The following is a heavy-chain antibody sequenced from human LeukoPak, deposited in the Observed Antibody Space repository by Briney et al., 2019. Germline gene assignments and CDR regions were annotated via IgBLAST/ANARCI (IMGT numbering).Heavy chain of an antibody. CDR2: ISAYNGNT. CDR1: GYTFTGYY. D-gene: IGHD4-11*01. J-gene: IGHJ6*02. CDR3: ARVLQYYYYGMDV. V-gene: IGHV1-18*04. Sequence: GASVKVSCKASGYTFTGYYIHWVRQAPGQGLEWMGWISAYNGNTNYAQKLQGRVTMTTDTSTSTAYMELRSLRSDDTAVYYCARVLQYYYYGMDVWGQGTTVTVSS.